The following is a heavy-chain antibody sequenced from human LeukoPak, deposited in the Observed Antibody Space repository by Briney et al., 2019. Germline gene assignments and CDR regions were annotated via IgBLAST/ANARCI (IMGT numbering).Heavy chain of an antibody. CDR1: GDSVSSNSAA. J-gene: IGHJ6*02. D-gene: IGHD5-18*01. V-gene: IGHV6-1*01. Sequence: SQTLSLTCAISGDSVSSNSAAWNWIRQSPSRGLEWLGRTYYRSKWYNDYAVSVKSRITINPDTSKNQFSLQLNSVTPEDTAVYYCARVGGYSYGSYTTHYYYYGMDVWGQGTTVTVSS. CDR3: ARVGGYSYGSYTTHYYYYGMDV. CDR2: TYYRSKWYN.